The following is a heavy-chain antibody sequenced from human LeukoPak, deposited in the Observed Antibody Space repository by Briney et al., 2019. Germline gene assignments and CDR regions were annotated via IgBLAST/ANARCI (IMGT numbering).Heavy chain of an antibody. V-gene: IGHV1-69*01. Sequence: SVKVSCKASGGTFSSYAISWVRQAPGQGLEWMGGIIPIFGTANYAQKFQGRVTITADESTSTAYMELSSLRSEDTAVYYCAGTYYDFWSGYSHYYYYMDVWGKGTTVAVSS. J-gene: IGHJ6*03. CDR1: GGTFSSYA. D-gene: IGHD3-3*01. CDR3: AGTYYDFWSGYSHYYYYMDV. CDR2: IIPIFGTA.